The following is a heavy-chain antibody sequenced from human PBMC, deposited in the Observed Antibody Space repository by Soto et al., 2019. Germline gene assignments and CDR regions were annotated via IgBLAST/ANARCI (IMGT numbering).Heavy chain of an antibody. D-gene: IGHD3-10*01. CDR2: INPKDGGT. CDR1: GYRFNYYY. J-gene: IGHJ4*02. CDR3: ARDLNPYYGPGSLNGYFDY. V-gene: IGHV1-2*02. Sequence: ASVKVSCKASGYRFNYYYIHWVRQAPGQGPEWMGWINPKDGGTKYAQKFQGRVTMTRDTFITTAYMEMSGLRSDDTAVYFCARDLNPYYGPGSLNGYFDYWGQGSLVTVSS.